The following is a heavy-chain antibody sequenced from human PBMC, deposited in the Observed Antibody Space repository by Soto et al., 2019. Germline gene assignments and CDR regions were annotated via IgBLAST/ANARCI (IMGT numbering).Heavy chain of an antibody. J-gene: IGHJ4*02. CDR2: IYWDDDK. D-gene: IGHD3-3*01. CDR3: ARLTRGVYLLDRLWEKFDY. V-gene: IGHV2-5*02. CDR1: GFSLSTNGMG. Sequence: QITVKESGLTLVKPTETLTLTCTFSGFSLSTNGMGVGWIRQPPGKALEWLALIYWDDDKRYSPSLRSRLTITMDTSKNQMDLIMTNMDPVDTATYFCARLTRGVYLLDRLWEKFDYWGQGTLVTVSS.